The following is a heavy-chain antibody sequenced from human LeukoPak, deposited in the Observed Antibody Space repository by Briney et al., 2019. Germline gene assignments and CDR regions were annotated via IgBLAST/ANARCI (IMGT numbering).Heavy chain of an antibody. CDR1: GFTFSGHW. CDR2: IDEDGSRA. V-gene: IGHV3-74*01. CDR3: AREAGGTDFDY. J-gene: IGHJ4*02. D-gene: IGHD1-7*01. Sequence: PGGSLRLSCAASGFTFSGHWMHWVRQAPGKGHMGVTRIDEDGSRAYYADSVKGRFIISRDNARNTLYLQLNSLRAEDTAVYHCAREAGGTDFDYWGQGTLVTVSS.